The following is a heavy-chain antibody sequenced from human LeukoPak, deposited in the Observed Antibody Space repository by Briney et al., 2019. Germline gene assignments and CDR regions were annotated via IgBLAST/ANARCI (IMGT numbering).Heavy chain of an antibody. CDR2: IGSDGSVT. CDR1: GFTFSIYW. D-gene: IGHD2-2*01. J-gene: IGHJ5*02. Sequence: GGSLRLSCAASGFTFSIYWMHWVRQEAGKGLVWVSGIGSDGSVTTYADSVKGRFTISRDNAKNTLYLQMNTLRVEDTAVYYCASQLSSYQAGSWGQGTQVTVSS. CDR3: ASQLSSYQAGS. V-gene: IGHV3-74*01.